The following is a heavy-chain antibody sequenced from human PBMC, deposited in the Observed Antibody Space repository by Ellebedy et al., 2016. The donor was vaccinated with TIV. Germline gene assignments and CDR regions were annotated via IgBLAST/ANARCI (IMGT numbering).Heavy chain of an antibody. CDR3: ARVHLWRGYWNGMDV. Sequence: PGGSLRLSCEASGFTFSTYGIHWVRQAPAKGLEWVALIWTDGTNKYYADSVKGRFTVSRDNANNMVFLQMNRLRDEDTALYFCARVHLWRGYWNGMDVWGQGTTVTVSS. CDR2: IWTDGTNK. D-gene: IGHD1-1*01. J-gene: IGHJ6*02. V-gene: IGHV3-33*01. CDR1: GFTFSTYG.